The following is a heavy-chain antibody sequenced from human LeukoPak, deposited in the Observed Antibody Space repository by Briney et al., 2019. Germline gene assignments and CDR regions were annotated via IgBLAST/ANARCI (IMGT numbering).Heavy chain of an antibody. D-gene: IGHD3-22*01. CDR2: IKQGGSDK. Sequence: GGSLRLSCAASGFTFSSYWMSWVRQARGKGLEWVANIKQGGSDKYYVDCVKGRFTICRDNAKNSLYLQMNSLRAEDTAVYYCARFNNYYEEYWGQGTLVTVSS. CDR3: ARFNNYYEEY. J-gene: IGHJ4*02. V-gene: IGHV3-7*01. CDR1: GFTFSSYW.